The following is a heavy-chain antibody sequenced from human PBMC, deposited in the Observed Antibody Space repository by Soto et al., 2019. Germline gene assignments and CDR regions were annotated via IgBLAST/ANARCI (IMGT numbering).Heavy chain of an antibody. CDR1: GGTFSSYA. J-gene: IGHJ6*02. D-gene: IGHD2-2*01. CDR3: AGIEYPLVYYYGMDV. CDR2: IIPIFGTA. Sequence: QVQLVQSGAEVKKPGSSVKISCKASGGTFSSYAISWVRQAPGQGLEWMGGIIPIFGTANYAQKFQGRVTITAAKATSTAYMELSSLRSEDTAVYYCAGIEYPLVYYYGMDVWGQGTTVTVSS. V-gene: IGHV1-69*06.